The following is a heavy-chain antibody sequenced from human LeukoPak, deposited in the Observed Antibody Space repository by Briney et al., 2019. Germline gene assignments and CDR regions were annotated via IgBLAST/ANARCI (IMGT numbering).Heavy chain of an antibody. D-gene: IGHD3-10*01. CDR2: IYPGDSDT. J-gene: IGHJ4*02. Sequence: GESLKISCKGSGYSFTSYWIGWVRQMPGKGLGWMGIIYPGDSDTRYSPSFQGQVTISADKSISTAYLQWSSLKASDTAMYYCARFGAMVRGVISEFDYWGQGPLVTVSS. CDR1: GYSFTSYW. CDR3: ARFGAMVRGVISEFDY. V-gene: IGHV5-51*01.